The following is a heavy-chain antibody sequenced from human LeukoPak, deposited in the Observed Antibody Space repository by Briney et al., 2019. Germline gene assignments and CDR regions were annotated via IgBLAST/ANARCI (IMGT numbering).Heavy chain of an antibody. CDR1: GYTFTSYG. D-gene: IGHD6-19*01. CDR3: ARGRSSGWTTGAFDI. V-gene: IGHV1-18*01. Sequence: GASVKVSCKASGYTFTSYGISWVRQAPGQGLEWMGWISAYNGNTNYAQKLQGRVTMTTDTSTSTAYMELRSLRSDDTAVYYCARGRSSGWTTGAFDIWGQGTMVTVSS. J-gene: IGHJ3*02. CDR2: ISAYNGNT.